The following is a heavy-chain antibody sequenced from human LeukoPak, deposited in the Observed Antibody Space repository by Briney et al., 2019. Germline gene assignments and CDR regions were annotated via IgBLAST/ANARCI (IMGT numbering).Heavy chain of an antibody. CDR3: ARIGYGSSALDY. J-gene: IGHJ4*02. V-gene: IGHV3-21*01. CDR1: GFTFSSYS. Sequence: GGSLRLSCAASGFTFSSYSMNWVRQAPGKGLEWVSSISSSSSYIYYADSAKGRFTISRDNAKNSLYLQMNSLRAEDTAVYYCARIGYGSSALDYWGQGTLVTVSS. D-gene: IGHD6-6*01. CDR2: ISSSSSYI.